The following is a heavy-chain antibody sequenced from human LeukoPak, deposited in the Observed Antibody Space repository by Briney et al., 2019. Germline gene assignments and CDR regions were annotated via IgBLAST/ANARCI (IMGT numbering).Heavy chain of an antibody. J-gene: IGHJ4*02. CDR2: ISFDGSSK. D-gene: IGHD1-26*01. CDR3: ARDRGSYWDGGNDY. CDR1: GFAFSNSG. V-gene: IGHV3-30*03. Sequence: GGSLRLSCAASGFAFSNSGMHWVRQPPGKRLEWVAVISFDGSSKYYGDSVKGRFTISRDNSKNTLFLQMNSLRAEDTAVYYCARDRGSYWDGGNDYWGQGTLVTVSS.